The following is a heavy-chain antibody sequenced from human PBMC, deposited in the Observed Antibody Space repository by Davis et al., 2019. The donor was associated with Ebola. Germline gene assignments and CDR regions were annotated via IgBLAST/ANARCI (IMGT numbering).Heavy chain of an antibody. V-gene: IGHV4-31*03. CDR1: GGSISSGGYY. D-gene: IGHD3-22*01. J-gene: IGHJ5*02. CDR2: IYYSGST. Sequence: LRLSCTVSGGSISSGGYYWSWIRQHPGKGLEWIGYIYYSGSTYYNPSLKSRVTISVDTSKNQFSLKLSSVTAADTAVYYCASKYYYDSSGYYWFDPWGQGTLVTVSS. CDR3: ASKYYYDSSGYYWFDP.